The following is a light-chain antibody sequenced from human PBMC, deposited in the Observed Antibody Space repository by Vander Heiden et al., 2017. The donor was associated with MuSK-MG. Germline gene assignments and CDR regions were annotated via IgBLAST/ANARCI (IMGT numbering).Light chain of an antibody. Sequence: QSVLTQPPSVSGAPGQRVTISCTGSSSNIGAGYDVHWYQQLPGTAPKLLSYGNSNRPSGVPDRFSGSKSGTSDSLAITGLQAEDEADYYCQSYASSLSGSRGLGGGHKM. J-gene: IGLJ2*01. CDR1: SSNIGAGYD. CDR3: QSYASSLSGSRG. CDR2: GNS. V-gene: IGLV1-40*01.